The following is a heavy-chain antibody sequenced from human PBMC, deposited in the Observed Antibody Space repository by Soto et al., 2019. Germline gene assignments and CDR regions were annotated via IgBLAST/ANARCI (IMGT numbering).Heavy chain of an antibody. Sequence: QVQLVQSGAEVKKPGSSVKVSCKASGGTFSSYTISWVRQAPGQGLEWMGRIIPILGIANYAQKFQGRVTLTADKTTSTAYMELSSLRSEDTAVYYCAGGYSYGGPSFDYWGQGTLVTVSS. CDR2: IIPILGIA. CDR1: GGTFSSYT. J-gene: IGHJ4*02. CDR3: AGGYSYGGPSFDY. D-gene: IGHD5-18*01. V-gene: IGHV1-69*02.